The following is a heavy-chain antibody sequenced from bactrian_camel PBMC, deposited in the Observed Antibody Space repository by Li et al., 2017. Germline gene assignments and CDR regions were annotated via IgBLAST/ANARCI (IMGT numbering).Heavy chain of an antibody. CDR1: GFTFSNYD. V-gene: IGHV3S40*01. D-gene: IGHD2*01. J-gene: IGHJ4*01. CDR2: INSGGVPT. Sequence: VQLVESGGGLVQPGGSLRLSCAASGFTFSNYDMSWVRQSPGKGLEWVSFINSGGVPTYSADSVKGRFTLSRDAATNTLYLQMNGLQTEDTAIYYRAARPYTHSHFLWGQGTQVTVS. CDR3: AARPYTHSHFL.